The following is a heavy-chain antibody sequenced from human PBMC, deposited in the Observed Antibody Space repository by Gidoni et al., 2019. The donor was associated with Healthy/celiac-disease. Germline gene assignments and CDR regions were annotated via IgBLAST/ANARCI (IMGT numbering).Heavy chain of an antibody. Sequence: EVQLVESGGGLVKPGGSLRLSCAASGFTFSSYSMNWVRQAPGKGLEWVSSISSSSSYIYYADSVKGRFTISRDNAKNSLYLQMNSLRAEDTAVYYCARDIVVVGTGDYWGQGTLVTVSS. V-gene: IGHV3-21*01. CDR1: GFTFSSYS. CDR3: ARDIVVVGTGDY. J-gene: IGHJ4*02. CDR2: ISSSSSYI. D-gene: IGHD2-15*01.